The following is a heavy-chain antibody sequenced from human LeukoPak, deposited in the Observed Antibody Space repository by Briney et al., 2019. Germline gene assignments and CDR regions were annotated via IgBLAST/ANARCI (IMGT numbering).Heavy chain of an antibody. Sequence: GGSLRLSCAASGFTFSTYAMSWVRQAPGKGLEWVSGISGNGDRTYYADSVRGRVTISRDNSKNTLYLQTNSLTAEDTAVYYCAKCPSGSYWSDYWGQGTQVTVSS. CDR2: ISGNGDRT. V-gene: IGHV3-23*01. J-gene: IGHJ4*02. CDR3: AKCPSGSYWSDY. CDR1: GFTFSTYA. D-gene: IGHD1-26*01.